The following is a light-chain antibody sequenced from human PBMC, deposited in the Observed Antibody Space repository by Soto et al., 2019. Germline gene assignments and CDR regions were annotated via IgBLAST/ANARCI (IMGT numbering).Light chain of an antibody. CDR2: GAS. CDR3: QQYGSSPGT. CDR1: QSVTSNY. J-gene: IGKJ1*01. Sequence: DIVMTQSPATRSVAPGERVTFSGRASQSVTSNYLAWYQHKLGQAPRLLIYGASSRATGIPDRFSGSGSGTDFTLTISRLEPEDFAVYYCQQYGSSPGTFGQGTKL. V-gene: IGKV3-20*01.